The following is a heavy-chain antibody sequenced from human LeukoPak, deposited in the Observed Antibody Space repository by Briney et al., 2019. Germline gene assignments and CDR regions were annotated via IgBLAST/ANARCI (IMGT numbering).Heavy chain of an antibody. Sequence: SETLSLTCTVSGGSISSSSYYWGWIRQPPRKGLEWIVSIYYSGSTYYNPSLKSRVTISVDTSKNQFSLKLSSVTAADTAVYYCARDLGDNWNYGRGPFDYWGQGTLVTVSS. D-gene: IGHD1-7*01. CDR3: ARDLGDNWNYGRGPFDY. J-gene: IGHJ4*02. V-gene: IGHV4-39*07. CDR2: IYYSGST. CDR1: GGSISSSSYY.